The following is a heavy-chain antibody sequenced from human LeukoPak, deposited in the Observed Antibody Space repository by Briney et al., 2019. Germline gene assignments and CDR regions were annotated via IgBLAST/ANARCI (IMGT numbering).Heavy chain of an antibody. J-gene: IGHJ3*01. V-gene: IGHV1-2*02. CDR2: INPSDGDT. CDR3: ARDCSGADCYSGNAFDF. D-gene: IGHD2-15*01. Sequence: GASVKVSCKTSGYTFTDYYMQWVRQAPGQGLEWMGWINPSDGDTKSARKFQGRVTMTRDTSISTAYLELSRLTSDDTAIYYCARDCSGADCYSGNAFDFWGQGTMVTVSS. CDR1: GYTFTDYY.